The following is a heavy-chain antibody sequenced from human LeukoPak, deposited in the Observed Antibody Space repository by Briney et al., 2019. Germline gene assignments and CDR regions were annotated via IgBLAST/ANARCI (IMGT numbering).Heavy chain of an antibody. CDR1: GGTFSSYA. D-gene: IGHD5-12*01. J-gene: IGHJ5*02. V-gene: IGHV1-69*05. Sequence: SVKVSCKASGGTFSSYAISWVRQAPGQGLEWLGGIIPMFGTANYAQRFQGRVTITTDESTSTAYMEVSSLRSEDTAVYYCARGPYSGYGAYNWFDPWGQGTLVTVSS. CDR3: ARGPYSGYGAYNWFDP. CDR2: IIPMFGTA.